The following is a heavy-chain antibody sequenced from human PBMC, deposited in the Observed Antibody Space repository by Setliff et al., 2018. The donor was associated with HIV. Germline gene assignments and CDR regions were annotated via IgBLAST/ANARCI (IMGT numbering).Heavy chain of an antibody. D-gene: IGHD2-2*01. V-gene: IGHV4-34*01. CDR3: ARGRVVVDNYYYYGIDV. CDR1: GGSLSGYH. J-gene: IGHJ6*02. Sequence: SETLSLTCAVYGGSLSGYHWSWIRQSPGKGLEWIGEINHSGSTNYNPSLKSRVIISIDTSKNQFSLKLSSVTAADTAMYYCARGRVVVDNYYYYGIDVWGQGTTVTVSS. CDR2: INHSGST.